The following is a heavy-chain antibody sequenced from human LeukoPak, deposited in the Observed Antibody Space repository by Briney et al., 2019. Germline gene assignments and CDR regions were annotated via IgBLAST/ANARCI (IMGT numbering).Heavy chain of an antibody. CDR2: IIPIFGTA. CDR3: ASLYYDILTGYRAYYMDV. V-gene: IGHV1-69*05. CDR1: GGTFSSYA. Sequence: GASVKVSCKASGGTFSSYAISWVRQAPGQGLEWMGGIIPIFGTANYAQKFQGRVTITTDESTSTAYMELSSLRSEDTAVYYCASLYYDILTGYRAYYMDVWGKGTTVTVSS. D-gene: IGHD3-9*01. J-gene: IGHJ6*03.